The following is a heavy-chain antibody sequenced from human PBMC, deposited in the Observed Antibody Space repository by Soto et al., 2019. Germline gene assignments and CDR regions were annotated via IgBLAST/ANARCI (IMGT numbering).Heavy chain of an antibody. J-gene: IGHJ4*02. CDR1: GFTFSNYW. D-gene: IGHD3-10*01. CDR3: ARGTAFTYPEYFDY. Sequence: EVQVVESGGGLVQPGGSLRLSCAASGFTFSNYWTSWVRQAPGKGLEWVANIKQDGSEKYYVDSVKGRFTISRDNAKNALFLQMSSLRAEDTAVYYCARGTAFTYPEYFDYWGQGTLVTVSS. CDR2: IKQDGSEK. V-gene: IGHV3-7*01.